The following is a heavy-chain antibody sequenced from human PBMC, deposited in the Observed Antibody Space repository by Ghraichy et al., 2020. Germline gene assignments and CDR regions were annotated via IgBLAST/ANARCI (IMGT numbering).Heavy chain of an antibody. D-gene: IGHD2/OR15-2a*01. CDR1: GDSISSYY. CDR3: ARDRRISTAPNDAFDI. V-gene: IGHV4-59*01. J-gene: IGHJ3*02. CDR2: IYYTGST. Sequence: SETLSLTCTVSGDSISSYYWSWIRQPPGKGLEWLGYIYYTGSTNYDPSLKSRVTISIDTSKTQFSLKLSSVTPADTAMYYCARDRRISTAPNDAFDIRGQGTMVTVSS.